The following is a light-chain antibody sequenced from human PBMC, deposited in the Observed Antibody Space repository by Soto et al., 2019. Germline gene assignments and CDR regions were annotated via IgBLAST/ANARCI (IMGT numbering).Light chain of an antibody. CDR2: GAS. J-gene: IGKJ1*01. CDR1: QSVSSN. Sequence: EIVMTQSPATLSVSPGERATLSCRASQSVSSNLAWYQQKPGQAPRLLIYGASTRATGIPARFSGSGSRTEFTLTISSLQSEDFAFYYCQQYNNRETFGQGTKVEFK. CDR3: QQYNNRET. V-gene: IGKV3-15*01.